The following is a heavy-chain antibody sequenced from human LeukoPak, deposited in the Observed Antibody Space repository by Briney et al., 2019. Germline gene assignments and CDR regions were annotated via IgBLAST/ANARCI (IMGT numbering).Heavy chain of an antibody. D-gene: IGHD2-2*01. CDR3: AGGVTGRYCSSTSCHWRAWFDP. V-gene: IGHV1-69*13. Sequence: SVKVSCKASRGTFSSYTISWVRQAPGQGLEWMGGIIPIFGTANYAQKFQGRVTITADESTSTAYMELSSLRSEDTAVYYCAGGVTGRYCSSTSCHWRAWFDPWGQGTLVTVSS. CDR1: RGTFSSYT. J-gene: IGHJ5*02. CDR2: IIPIFGTA.